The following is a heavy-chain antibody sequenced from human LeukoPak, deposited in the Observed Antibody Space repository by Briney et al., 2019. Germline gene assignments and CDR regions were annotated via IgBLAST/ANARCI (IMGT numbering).Heavy chain of an antibody. Sequence: ASVKVSCKASGYTFTGYYMHWVRQAPGQGLEWMGWINPNSGGTNYAQKFQGRVTMTRDTSISTAYMELSSLRSEDTAVYYCARGYDYGDYNMGDYDYWGQGTLVTVSS. V-gene: IGHV1-2*02. J-gene: IGHJ4*02. CDR1: GYTFTGYY. CDR2: INPNSGGT. D-gene: IGHD4-17*01. CDR3: ARGYDYGDYNMGDYDY.